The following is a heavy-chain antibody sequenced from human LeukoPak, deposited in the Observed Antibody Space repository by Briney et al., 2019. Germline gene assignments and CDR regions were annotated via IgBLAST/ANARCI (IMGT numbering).Heavy chain of an antibody. CDR3: AKGTSPNDY. Sequence: DSVKGRFTISRDNSKNTLYLQMNSLRPEDTAVYCCAKGTSPNDYWGQGTLVTVSS. V-gene: IGHV3-30*02. J-gene: IGHJ4*02.